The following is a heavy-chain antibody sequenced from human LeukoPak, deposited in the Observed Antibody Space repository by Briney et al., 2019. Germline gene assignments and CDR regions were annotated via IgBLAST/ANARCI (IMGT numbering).Heavy chain of an antibody. CDR1: GFTVSSNY. V-gene: IGHV3-7*01. D-gene: IGHD4-23*01. CDR3: ASDWDYGGNSNPFDY. Sequence: PGGSLRLSCAASGFTVSSNYMSWVRQAPGKGLEWVANIKQDGSEKYYVDSVKGRFTISRDNAKNSLYLQMNSLRAEDTAVYYCASDWDYGGNSNPFDYWGQGTLVTVSS. J-gene: IGHJ4*02. CDR2: IKQDGSEK.